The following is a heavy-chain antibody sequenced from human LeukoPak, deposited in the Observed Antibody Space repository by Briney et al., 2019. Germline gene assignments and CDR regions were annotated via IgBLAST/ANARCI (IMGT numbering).Heavy chain of an antibody. CDR3: ARSSRYYYDSSGYPDY. CDR1: GYTFTGYY. D-gene: IGHD3-22*01. Sequence: EASVKVSCKASGYTFTGYYMHWVRQAPGQGLEWMGWINPNSGGTNYAQKFQGRVTMTRDTSISTAYMELSRLRSDDTAVYYCARSSRYYYDSSGYPDYWGQGTLVTVSS. J-gene: IGHJ4*02. CDR2: INPNSGGT. V-gene: IGHV1-2*02.